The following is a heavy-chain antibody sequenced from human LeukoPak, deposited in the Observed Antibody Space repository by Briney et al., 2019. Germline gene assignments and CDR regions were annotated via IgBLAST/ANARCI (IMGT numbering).Heavy chain of an antibody. CDR3: ARGAAGTGAADY. CDR1: GGSISSYY. Sequence: SETLSLTCTVSGGSISSYYWSWIRQPPGKGLEWIGYIYYSGSTNYNPSLKSRVTISVDTSKNQFSLKLTSVTAADTAVYFCARGAAGTGAADYWGQGTLVTVSS. CDR2: IYYSGST. V-gene: IGHV4-59*01. D-gene: IGHD6-13*01. J-gene: IGHJ4*02.